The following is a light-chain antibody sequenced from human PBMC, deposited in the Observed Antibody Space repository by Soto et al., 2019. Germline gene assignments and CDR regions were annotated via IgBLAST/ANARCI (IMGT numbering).Light chain of an antibody. J-gene: IGKJ4*01. V-gene: IGKV3D-15*01. CDR3: QQYDDWLRLT. CDR1: QSVNIY. Sequence: IVLTQSQATLSLSPGKRATLSCRASQSVNIYLAWYQQKPGQAPRLLIFGASYRATGIPARFSGSGSGTEFNLTISSLQSEDFAVYFCQQYDDWLRLTFGGGTKVDIK. CDR2: GAS.